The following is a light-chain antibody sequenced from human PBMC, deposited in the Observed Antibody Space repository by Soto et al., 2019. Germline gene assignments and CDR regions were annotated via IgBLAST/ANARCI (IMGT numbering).Light chain of an antibody. V-gene: IGKV3-20*01. J-gene: IGKJ3*01. CDR3: HQYGTAPLT. Sequence: EVVLTQSPGTLSLSPGERATLSCRASQSVAANYLAWYQQKRGQAPRLLIYGASSRATGIPDRFSGSGSGTDFTRTSSRLEPEEFSVYYCHQYGTAPLTFGPGTKADIK. CDR2: GAS. CDR1: QSVAANY.